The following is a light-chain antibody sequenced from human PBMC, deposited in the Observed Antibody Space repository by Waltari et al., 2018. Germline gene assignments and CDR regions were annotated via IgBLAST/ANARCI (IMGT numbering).Light chain of an antibody. J-gene: IGKJ1*01. CDR3: QQRSTWPWT. CDR1: QGVRGY. CDR2: DVS. V-gene: IGKV3-11*01. Sequence: EIVLTQSPGTLSLSPGERATLSCRASQGVRGYLAWYQQKVGQAPRFLIYDVSNRATGTPARFSGSGSGTDFTLTISGLEPEDFAVYYCQQRSTWPWT.